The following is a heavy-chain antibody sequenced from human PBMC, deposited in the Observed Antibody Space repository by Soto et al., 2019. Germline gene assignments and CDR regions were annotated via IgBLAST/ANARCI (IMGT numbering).Heavy chain of an antibody. Sequence: ASVKVSCKASGYTFTSYAMHWVRQAPGQRLEWMGWINADNGNTKYSQKFQGRVTISRDTSASTAYMELSSLRSEDTAVYYCARERSAAGTGWFDPWGQGTLVTVSS. CDR2: INADNGNT. J-gene: IGHJ5*02. CDR1: GYTFTSYA. V-gene: IGHV1-3*01. CDR3: ARERSAAGTGWFDP. D-gene: IGHD6-13*01.